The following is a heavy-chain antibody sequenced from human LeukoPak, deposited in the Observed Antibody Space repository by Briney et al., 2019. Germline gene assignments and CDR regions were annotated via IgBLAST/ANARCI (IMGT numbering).Heavy chain of an antibody. CDR1: GGSISSGGYY. Sequence: SETLSLTCTVSGGSISSGGYYWSWIRQHPGKGLEWIGYIYYSGSTYYNPSLKSRVTISVDTSKNQFSLKLSSVTAADTAVYYCARDGGGYAYFDYWGQRTLVTVSS. V-gene: IGHV4-31*03. D-gene: IGHD5-12*01. CDR3: ARDGGGYAYFDY. CDR2: IYYSGST. J-gene: IGHJ4*02.